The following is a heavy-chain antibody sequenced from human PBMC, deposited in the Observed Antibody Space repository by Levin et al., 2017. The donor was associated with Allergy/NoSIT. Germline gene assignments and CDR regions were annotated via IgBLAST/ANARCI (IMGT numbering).Heavy chain of an antibody. CDR3: ARVGAARVRGNVDY. CDR2: INPNSGGT. D-gene: IGHD3-10*02. Sequence: ASVKVSCKASGYTFTGYYMHWVRQAPGQGLEWMGWINPNSGGTNYAQKFQGRVTMTRDTSISTAYMELSRLRSDDTAVYYCARVGAARVRGNVDYWGQGTLVTVSS. CDR1: GYTFTGYY. V-gene: IGHV1-2*02. J-gene: IGHJ4*02.